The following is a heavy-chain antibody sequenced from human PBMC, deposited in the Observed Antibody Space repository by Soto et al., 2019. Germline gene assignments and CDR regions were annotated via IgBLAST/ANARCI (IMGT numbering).Heavy chain of an antibody. Sequence: GGSLRLSCAASAISFNTYGVTWVRQAPGKGLEWVSTVTVTGGSTYYADSVKGRFTISRDRSNYTVSLLLNSLRVEDTAIYYCVRQKSPEGWFDPWGQGTLVTVSS. CDR3: VRQKSPEGWFDP. J-gene: IGHJ5*02. CDR2: VTVTGGST. CDR1: AISFNTYG. V-gene: IGHV3-23*01.